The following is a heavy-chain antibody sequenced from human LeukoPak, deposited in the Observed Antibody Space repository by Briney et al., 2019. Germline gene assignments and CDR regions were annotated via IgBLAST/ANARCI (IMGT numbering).Heavy chain of an antibody. V-gene: IGHV3-23*01. Sequence: GGSLRLSCAASKFTFSNYAMNWVRQAPGKGLEWVSGISSSGADTCYADSVKGRFTISRDNSQNTLFLQMNSLRAEDTAVYFCAFRSHSTAWSYWGQGTLVTVSS. J-gene: IGHJ4*02. CDR3: AFRSHSTAWSY. CDR2: ISSSGADT. CDR1: KFTFSNYA. D-gene: IGHD6-19*01.